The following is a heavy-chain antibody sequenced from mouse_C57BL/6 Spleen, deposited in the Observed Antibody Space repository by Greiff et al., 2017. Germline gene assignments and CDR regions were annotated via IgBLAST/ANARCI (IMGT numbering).Heavy chain of an antibody. CDR2: INPSSGYT. CDR3: AGEEEDGSSLAY. CDR1: GYTFTSYT. Sequence: QVQLQQSGAELARPGASVKMSCKASGYTFTSYTMHWVKQRPGQGLEWIGYINPSSGYTKYNQKFKDKATLTADKSSSTAYIQLSSLTSEDSAVYYCAGEEEDGSSLAYWGQGTLVTVAT. D-gene: IGHD1-1*01. V-gene: IGHV1-4*01. J-gene: IGHJ3*01.